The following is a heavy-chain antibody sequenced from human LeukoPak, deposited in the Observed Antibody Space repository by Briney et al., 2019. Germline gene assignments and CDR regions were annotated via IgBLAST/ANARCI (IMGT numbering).Heavy chain of an antibody. V-gene: IGHV1-69*02. CDR3: ARGGLQYPPDY. J-gene: IGHJ4*02. Sequence: ASVKVSCKASGGTFSSYTISWVRQAPGQGLEWMGRIIPILGIANYAQKFQGRVTITADKSTSTAYVELSSLRSEDTAVYYCARGGLQYPPDYWGQGTLVTVSS. CDR2: IIPILGIA. D-gene: IGHD4-11*01. CDR1: GGTFSSYT.